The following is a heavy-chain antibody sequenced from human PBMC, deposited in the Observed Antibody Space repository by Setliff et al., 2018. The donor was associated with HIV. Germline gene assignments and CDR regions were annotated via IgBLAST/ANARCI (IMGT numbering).Heavy chain of an antibody. CDR3: ARGGIAAAGTLNYYYYGLDV. J-gene: IGHJ6*02. Sequence: ASVKVSCKASGYTFTGYYLHWVRQAPGQGLAWMGWIIPNSGGTNYAQKFQGWVTMTRDTSISTTYMELSRLRSDDTAVYYCARGGIAAAGTLNYYYYGLDVWGQGTTVTVSS. V-gene: IGHV1-2*04. D-gene: IGHD6-13*01. CDR1: GYTFTGYY. CDR2: IIPNSGGT.